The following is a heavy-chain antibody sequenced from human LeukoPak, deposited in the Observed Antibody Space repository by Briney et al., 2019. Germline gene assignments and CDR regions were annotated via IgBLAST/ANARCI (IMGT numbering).Heavy chain of an antibody. CDR1: GYSFTNYW. Sequence: GESLKISCKGSGYSFTNYWIVWVRQMPGKGLEWMGIIYPGDSDTRYSPSFQGQVTISADKSISTAYLQWSSLKASDTAMYYCARQGIMATSTFDYWGQGTLVTVSS. D-gene: IGHD5-12*01. CDR2: IYPGDSDT. CDR3: ARQGIMATSTFDY. J-gene: IGHJ4*02. V-gene: IGHV5-51*01.